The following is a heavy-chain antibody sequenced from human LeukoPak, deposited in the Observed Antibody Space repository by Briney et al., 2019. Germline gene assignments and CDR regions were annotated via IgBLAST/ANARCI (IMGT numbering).Heavy chain of an antibody. D-gene: IGHD3-16*02. CDR1: GFTFSDYY. Sequence: GGSLRLSCAASGFTFSDYYMSWIRQAPGKGLEWVSYISSSGSTIYYADSVKGRFTISRDNAKNSLYLQMNSLRAEDTAVYYCARVGQDDYVWGSYRSGYFDYWGQGTLVTVSS. J-gene: IGHJ4*02. CDR3: ARVGQDDYVWGSYRSGYFDY. V-gene: IGHV3-11*01. CDR2: ISSSGSTI.